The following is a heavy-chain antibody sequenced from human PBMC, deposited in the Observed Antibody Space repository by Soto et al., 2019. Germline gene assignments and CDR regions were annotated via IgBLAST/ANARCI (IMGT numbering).Heavy chain of an antibody. CDR1: GDSVSSNSAA. Sequence: QVQLQESGPGLVKPSQTLSLTCAISGDSVSSNSAAWNWIRQSPSRGLEWLGRTYYRSRWYNDYAVSVRSRITVNPDTSKNQFSLRLTSVTPEDTAVYYCAGTTSHYWYYMDVWGKGTTVTVSS. V-gene: IGHV6-1*01. D-gene: IGHD1-7*01. CDR3: AGTTSHYWYYMDV. J-gene: IGHJ6*03. CDR2: TYYRSRWYN.